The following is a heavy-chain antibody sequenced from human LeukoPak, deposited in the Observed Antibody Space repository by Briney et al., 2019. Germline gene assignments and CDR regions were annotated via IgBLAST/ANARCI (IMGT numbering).Heavy chain of an antibody. CDR2: INGNGAST. CDR1: GFTFDTHA. Sequence: QTGGSLRLSCAASGFTFDTHAMSWVRQAPGKGLERVSGINGNGASTYYADSVKGRFTISRDNAKNSLYLQMNSLRAEDTAVYYCARGLWSSSQDYWGQGTLVTVSS. J-gene: IGHJ4*02. D-gene: IGHD6-6*01. CDR3: ARGLWSSSQDY. V-gene: IGHV3-23*01.